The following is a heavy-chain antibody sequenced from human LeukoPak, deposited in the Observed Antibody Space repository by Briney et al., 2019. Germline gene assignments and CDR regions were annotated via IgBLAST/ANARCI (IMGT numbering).Heavy chain of an antibody. Sequence: ASVKVSCKASGYTFTSYGISWVRQAPGQGLEWMGWISAYNGNTNYAQKLQGRVTMTTDTSTSTAYMELRSLRSDDTAVYYCARVLHKRNYDSSDYYISWGQGTLVTVSS. CDR2: ISAYNGNT. D-gene: IGHD3-22*01. J-gene: IGHJ5*02. CDR1: GYTFTSYG. CDR3: ARVLHKRNYDSSDYYIS. V-gene: IGHV1-18*01.